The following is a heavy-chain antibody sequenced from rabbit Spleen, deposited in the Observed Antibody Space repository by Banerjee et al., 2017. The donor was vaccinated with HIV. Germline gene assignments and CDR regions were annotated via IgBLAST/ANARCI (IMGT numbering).Heavy chain of an antibody. D-gene: IGHD8-1*01. V-gene: IGHV1S47*01. CDR3: ARDGAGGSYFAL. Sequence: QEQLVESGGGLVKPEGSLTLTCKGSGLSLSDKDVMCWVRQAPGKGLEWIGYIDPVFGIAYYANWVNGRFSISRENAQNTVFLQMTSLTAADTATYFCARDGAGGSYFALWGPGTLVTVS. CDR1: GLSLSDKD. CDR2: IDPVFGIA. J-gene: IGHJ6*01.